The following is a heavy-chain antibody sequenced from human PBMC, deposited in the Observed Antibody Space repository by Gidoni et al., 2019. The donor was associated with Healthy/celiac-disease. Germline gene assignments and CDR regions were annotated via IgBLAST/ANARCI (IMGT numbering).Heavy chain of an antibody. V-gene: IGHV6-1*01. Sequence: QVQLQQSGPGLVQPSQTLSLTCAISGDSASSTSAAWNWLSQSPSRGLAWLGRTYYRSKWYNDYAVSVKSRITINPDTSMNQFSLQLTSVTPEDTAVYYCARDRSGVARYYDSSGYYYWDYFDYWGQGTLVTVSS. CDR2: TYYRSKWYN. D-gene: IGHD3-22*01. CDR1: GDSASSTSAA. CDR3: ARDRSGVARYYDSSGYYYWDYFDY. J-gene: IGHJ4*02.